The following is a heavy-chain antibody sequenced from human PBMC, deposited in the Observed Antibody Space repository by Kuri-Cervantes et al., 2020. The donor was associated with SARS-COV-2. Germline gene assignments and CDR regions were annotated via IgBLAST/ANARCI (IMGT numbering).Heavy chain of an antibody. Sequence: GGSLRLSCATSGSTFSIFWMTWVRQAPGKGLEWVANINQDGSEESYVDSVKGRFTISRDNAKNSLYLQMNSLRAEDTAVYYCARGTLVPYYYDALDVWGQGTTVTVSS. CDR1: GSTFSIFW. D-gene: IGHD3-3*01. J-gene: IGHJ6*02. CDR3: ARGTLVPYYYDALDV. V-gene: IGHV3-7*04. CDR2: INQDGSEE.